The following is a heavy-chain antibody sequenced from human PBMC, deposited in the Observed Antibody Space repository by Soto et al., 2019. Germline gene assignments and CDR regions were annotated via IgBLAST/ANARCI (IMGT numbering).Heavy chain of an antibody. CDR2: IVVGGGDT. Sequence: SVKVSCKASGFSFSGSTMQWVRQARGQRLEWIGWIVVGGGDTDYAQKIQERVTITRDMSTSTAYMELTSLRSEDTAVYYCAADPITLDYYGMNVWGQGTTVTVSS. D-gene: IGHD5-12*01. V-gene: IGHV1-58*02. J-gene: IGHJ6*02. CDR3: AADPITLDYYGMNV. CDR1: GFSFSGST.